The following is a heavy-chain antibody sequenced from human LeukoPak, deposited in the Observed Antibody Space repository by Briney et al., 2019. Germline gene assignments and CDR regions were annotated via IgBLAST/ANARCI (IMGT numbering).Heavy chain of an antibody. CDR1: GFTVSTNY. CDR2: IYSGGST. J-gene: IGHJ4*02. CDR3: AKGRPYNWNRSDFDY. Sequence: GGSLRLSCAASGFTVSTNYMNWVRQAPGKGLEWVSVIYSGGSTYYADSVKGRFTISRDNSKNTLYLQMNSLRAEDTAVYYCAKGRPYNWNRSDFDYWGQGTLVTVSS. D-gene: IGHD1-20*01. V-gene: IGHV3-53*01.